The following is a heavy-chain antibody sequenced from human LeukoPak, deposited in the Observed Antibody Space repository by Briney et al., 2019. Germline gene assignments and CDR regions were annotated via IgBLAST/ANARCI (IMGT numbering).Heavy chain of an antibody. J-gene: IGHJ6*02. CDR3: ARGNTAMVRGYYYGMDV. V-gene: IGHV4-4*07. CDR2: IYTSGST. Sequence: PSETLSLTCTVSGGSISSYYWSWIRQPAGKGLEWIGRIYTSGSTNYNPSLKSRVTMSVDTSKNQFSLELSSVTAADTAVYYCARGNTAMVRGYYYGMDVWGQGTTVTVSS. CDR1: GGSISSYY. D-gene: IGHD5-18*01.